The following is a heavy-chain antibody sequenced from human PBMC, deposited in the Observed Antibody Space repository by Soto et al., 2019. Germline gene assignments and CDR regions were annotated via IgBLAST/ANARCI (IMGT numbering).Heavy chain of an antibody. J-gene: IGHJ4*02. D-gene: IGHD3-9*01. CDR2: ISYSGST. Sequence: QLQLQESGPGLVKPSETLSLTCTVSGGSISSDSYYWGWIRQPPEKGLEWIASISYSGSTYYNPTPIPPPTMTVDTSKSQFSLKLSSVTAADTAVYYCVRFWPPPDYDTLAGYTDAFDYWGQGTLVTVSS. CDR3: VRFWPPPDYDTLAGYTDAFDY. V-gene: IGHV4-39*01. CDR1: GGSISSDSYY.